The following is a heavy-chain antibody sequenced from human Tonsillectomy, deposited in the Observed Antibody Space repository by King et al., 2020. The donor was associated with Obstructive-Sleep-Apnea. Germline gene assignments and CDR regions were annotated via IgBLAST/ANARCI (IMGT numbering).Heavy chain of an antibody. CDR3: ARAPNGSGIIAWFDP. CDR2: IYYTGST. Sequence: QLQESGPGLVKPSETLSLTCTVSGGSISSYYWTWIRQPPGKRLEWIGYIYYTGSTNYNPSLRSRVTISVDTSKNQFSLTLSSVTAADTAVSYCARAPNGSGIIAWFDPCGQGTLVTVSS. D-gene: IGHD3-10*01. CDR1: GGSISSYY. J-gene: IGHJ5*02. V-gene: IGHV4-59*01.